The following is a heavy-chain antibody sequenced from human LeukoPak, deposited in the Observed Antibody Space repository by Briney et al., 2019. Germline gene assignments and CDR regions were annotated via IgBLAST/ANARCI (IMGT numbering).Heavy chain of an antibody. CDR2: IYYSGST. Sequence: PSETLSLTCTVSGGSISSYYWSWIRQPPGKGLEWIGYIYYSGSTNYNPSLKSRVTISVDTPKNQFSLKLSSVTAADTAVYYCARHTAMVHRIDPWGQGTLVTVSS. CDR1: GGSISSYY. J-gene: IGHJ5*02. V-gene: IGHV4-59*08. CDR3: ARHTAMVHRIDP. D-gene: IGHD5-18*01.